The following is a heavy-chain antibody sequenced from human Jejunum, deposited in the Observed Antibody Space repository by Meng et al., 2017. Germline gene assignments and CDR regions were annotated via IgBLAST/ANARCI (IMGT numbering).Heavy chain of an antibody. CDR3: GRAINGDTWFDP. CDR1: GYIFTSYW. D-gene: IGHD7-27*01. V-gene: IGHV5-51*01. J-gene: IGHJ5*02. CDR2: LYPGGSQT. Sequence: ESPKISRAGSGYIFTSYWIGWVRPMPGQGLEWMGLLYPGGSQTIYSPSFRGQVTITADKSISTVYLHWSSLKASDTAMYYYGRAINGDTWFDPWGQGTLVTVSS.